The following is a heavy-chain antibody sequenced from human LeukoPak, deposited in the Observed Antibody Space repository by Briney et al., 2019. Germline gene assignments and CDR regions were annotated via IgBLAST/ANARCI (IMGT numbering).Heavy chain of an antibody. D-gene: IGHD2/OR15-2a*01. CDR3: ASRRVAVPTSRAFDY. V-gene: IGHV3-48*03. J-gene: IGHJ4*02. Sequence: PGGSLRLSCAASGFTLSAYVMICVRQAPGKGLEWISCISGPSIYYTDSVKGRFTVSRDNAKSSLYLQMNSLRAEDTAFYYCASRRVAVPTSRAFDYWGQGTLVTVSS. CDR2: ISGPSI. CDR1: GFTLSAYV.